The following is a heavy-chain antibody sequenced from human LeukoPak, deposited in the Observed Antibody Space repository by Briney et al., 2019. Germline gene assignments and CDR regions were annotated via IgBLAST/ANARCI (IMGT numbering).Heavy chain of an antibody. V-gene: IGHV3-23*01. CDR2: ISGSGGST. Sequence: GGSLRLSCEASGLSFGDYTMRWVRQAPGKGLEWVSAISGSGGSTYYADSVKGRFTISRDNAKNSLYLQMNSLRAEDTAVYYCAELGITMIGGVWGKGTTVTISS. CDR1: GLSFGDYT. CDR3: AELGITMIGGV. D-gene: IGHD3-10*02. J-gene: IGHJ6*04.